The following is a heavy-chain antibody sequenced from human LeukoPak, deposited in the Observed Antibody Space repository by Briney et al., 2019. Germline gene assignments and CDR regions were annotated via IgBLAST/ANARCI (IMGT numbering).Heavy chain of an antibody. V-gene: IGHV3-48*01. D-gene: IGHD3-3*01. CDR3: ARVLGSGHDY. Sequence: GGSLRLSCAASGFTFSSYSMNWVRQAPGKGLEWVSYISSSSSPIYYADSVKGRFTISRDNAKDSLYLQMSSLRAEDTAVYYCARVLGSGHDYWGEGTLVTVSP. CDR1: GFTFSSYS. CDR2: ISSSSSPI. J-gene: IGHJ4*02.